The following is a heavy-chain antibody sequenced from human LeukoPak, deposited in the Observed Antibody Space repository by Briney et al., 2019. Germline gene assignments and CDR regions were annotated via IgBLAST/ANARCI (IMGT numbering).Heavy chain of an antibody. Sequence: GGSLRLSCTASGFTFGDYAMSWVRQAPGKGLEWVGFITSKAYGGTTEYAASVKGRFTISRDDSKSIAYLQMNRLKTEDTAVYYCTRDHYCSSTSCQNWFDPWGQGTLVTVSS. J-gene: IGHJ5*02. V-gene: IGHV3-49*04. CDR2: ITSKAYGGTT. CDR1: GFTFGDYA. D-gene: IGHD2-2*01. CDR3: TRDHYCSSTSCQNWFDP.